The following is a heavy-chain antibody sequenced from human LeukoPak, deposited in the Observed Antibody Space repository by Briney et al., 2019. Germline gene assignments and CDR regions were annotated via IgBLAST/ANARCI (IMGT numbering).Heavy chain of an antibody. Sequence: GGSLRLSCAASGFTFSSYGMHWVRQAPGKGLEWVAVISYDGSNKYYADSVKGRFTISRDNSKNTLYLQMNSLRAEDTAVYYCAKEGDYSYGYEVDYWGQGTLVTVSS. V-gene: IGHV3-30*18. J-gene: IGHJ4*02. CDR3: AKEGDYSYGYEVDY. D-gene: IGHD5-18*01. CDR1: GFTFSSYG. CDR2: ISYDGSNK.